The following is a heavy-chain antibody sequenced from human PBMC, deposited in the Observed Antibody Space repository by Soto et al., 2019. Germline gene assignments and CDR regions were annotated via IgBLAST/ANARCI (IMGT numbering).Heavy chain of an antibody. V-gene: IGHV3-13*01. CDR2: IGTAGDT. J-gene: IGHJ3*02. CDR1: GFTFSSYD. Sequence: EVQLVESGGGLVQPGGSLRLSCAASGFTFSSYDMHWVRQATGKGLEWVSAIGTAGDTYYPGSVKGRFTISRENAKNSLYLQMNSLRAGDTAVYYCVTLGYDYGDRDAFDIWGQGTMVTVSS. CDR3: VTLGYDYGDRDAFDI. D-gene: IGHD4-17*01.